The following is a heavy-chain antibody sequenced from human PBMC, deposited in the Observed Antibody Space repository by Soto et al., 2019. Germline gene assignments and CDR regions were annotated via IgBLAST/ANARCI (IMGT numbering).Heavy chain of an antibody. J-gene: IGHJ4*02. D-gene: IGHD2-2*01. CDR1: GFTFSSYA. V-gene: IGHV3-23*01. Sequence: GGSLRLSCAASGFTFSSYAMSWVRQAPGKGLEWVSAISGSGGSTYYADSVKGRFTISRDNSKNTLYLQMNSLRAEDTAVYYCAKVRGLIVVVPAAMFDYWGQGTLVTVSS. CDR2: ISGSGGST. CDR3: AKVRGLIVVVPAAMFDY.